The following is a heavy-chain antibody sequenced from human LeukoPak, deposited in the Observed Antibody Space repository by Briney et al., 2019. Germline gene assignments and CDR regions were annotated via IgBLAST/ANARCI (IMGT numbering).Heavy chain of an antibody. V-gene: IGHV4-61*08. CDR1: GGSISSGGYY. CDR3: AREGLELRYNWFDP. CDR2: IYYSGST. J-gene: IGHJ5*02. Sequence: PSQTLSLTCTVSGGSISSGGYYWSWIRQPPGKGLEWIGYIYYSGSTNYNPSLKSRVTISVDTSKNQFSLKLSSVTAADTAVYYCAREGLELRYNWFDPWGQGTLVTVSS. D-gene: IGHD1-7*01.